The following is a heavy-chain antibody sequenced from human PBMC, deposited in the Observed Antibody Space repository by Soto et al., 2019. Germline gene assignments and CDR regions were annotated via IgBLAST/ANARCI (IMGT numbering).Heavy chain of an antibody. CDR1: GFTFSSYD. D-gene: IGHD1-26*01. CDR2: IGTAGDT. CDR3: ARGGANPDYYYYGMDV. Sequence: GGSLRLSCAASGFTFSSYDMHWVRRATGKGLEWVSAIGTAGDTYYPGSVKGRFTISRENAKNSLYLQMNSLRAGDTAVYYCARGGANPDYYYYGMDVWGQGTTVTVS. V-gene: IGHV3-13*01. J-gene: IGHJ6*02.